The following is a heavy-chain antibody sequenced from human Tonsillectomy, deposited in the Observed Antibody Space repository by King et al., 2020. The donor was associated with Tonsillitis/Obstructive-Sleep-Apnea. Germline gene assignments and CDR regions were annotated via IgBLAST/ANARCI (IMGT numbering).Heavy chain of an antibody. D-gene: IGHD2-2*01. Sequence: QLQESGSGLVKPSETLSLTCTVSGGSISSYYWSWIRQPPGKGLEWIGYIFYSGSTNYNPSLKCRVTISVDTSKNQFSLKLSSVTAADTAVYYCARDHCSSTSCYGNYYYMDVWGKGTTVTVSS. CDR3: ARDHCSSTSCYGNYYYMDV. J-gene: IGHJ6*03. CDR1: GGSISSYY. CDR2: IFYSGST. V-gene: IGHV4-59*01.